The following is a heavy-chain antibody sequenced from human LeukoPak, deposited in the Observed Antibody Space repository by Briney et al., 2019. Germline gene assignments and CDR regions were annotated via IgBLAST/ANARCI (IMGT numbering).Heavy chain of an antibody. J-gene: IGHJ4*02. CDR2: ISSSSSYI. V-gene: IGHV3-21*01. CDR3: ARDVVPVNYYDSSGYQLHDQ. Sequence: GGSLRLSCAASGFTFSSYSMNWVRQAPGKGLQWVSSISSSSSYIYYADSLKGRFTISRDNAKNSLYLQMNSLRAEDTAVYYCARDVVPVNYYDSSGYQLHDQGGQGTLVTVSS. CDR1: GFTFSSYS. D-gene: IGHD3-22*01.